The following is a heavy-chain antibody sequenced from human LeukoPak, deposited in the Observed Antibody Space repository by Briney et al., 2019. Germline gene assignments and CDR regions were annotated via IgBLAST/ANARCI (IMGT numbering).Heavy chain of an antibody. V-gene: IGHV4-59*12. D-gene: IGHD5-18*01. Sequence: SETLSLTCTVSGGSITSYYWSWIRQPPGKGLEWIGYIYYSGSTNYNPSLKSRVTLSVDTSKNQFSLKLSSVTAADTAVYYCARGKYSYAYFGAYYFDYWGQGTLVTVSS. CDR1: GGSITSYY. CDR3: ARGKYSYAYFGAYYFDY. J-gene: IGHJ4*02. CDR2: IYYSGST.